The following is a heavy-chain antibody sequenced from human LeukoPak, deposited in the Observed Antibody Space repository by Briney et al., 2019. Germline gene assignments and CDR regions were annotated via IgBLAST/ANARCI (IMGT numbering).Heavy chain of an antibody. J-gene: IGHJ4*02. CDR1: GGSISSYY. V-gene: IGHV4-59*08. Sequence: SETLSLTCTVSGGSISSYYWSWIRQPPGKGLEWIGYIYYSGSTNYNPSLKSRVTISVDTSKNLFSLKLSSVTAADTAVYYCARLGYSYGYDYWGQGTLVTVSS. D-gene: IGHD5-18*01. CDR2: IYYSGST. CDR3: ARLGYSYGYDY.